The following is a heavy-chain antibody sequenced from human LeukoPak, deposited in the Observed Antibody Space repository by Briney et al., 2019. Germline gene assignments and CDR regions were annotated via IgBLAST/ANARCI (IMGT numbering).Heavy chain of an antibody. CDR3: ARATIDWNYDY. V-gene: IGHV1-2*02. J-gene: IGHJ4*02. CDR2: INPNSGDT. CDR1: GYTFTGYY. Sequence: GASVTVSRKASGYTFTGYYMHWVRDAPGQGLEWMGWINPNSGDTNYTQKFQGRVTITRDTSISTAYMELTRLRSDDTAVYYCARATIDWNYDYWGQGTLVTVSS. D-gene: IGHD1-7*01.